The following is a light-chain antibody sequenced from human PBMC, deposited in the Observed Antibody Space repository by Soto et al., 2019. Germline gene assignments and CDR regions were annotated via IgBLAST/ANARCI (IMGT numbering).Light chain of an antibody. V-gene: IGKV3-20*01. CDR2: GAS. J-gene: IGKJ1*01. Sequence: EIVLTQSPGTLSLSPGERATLSCRASQSVSSRYLAWYQQRPGQAPRLLIYGASSRATGIPGRFSGSGSGPVLTLTISRLEPEDFAVYYCQEYGSSRTFGQGTKVEIQ. CDR1: QSVSSRY. CDR3: QEYGSSRT.